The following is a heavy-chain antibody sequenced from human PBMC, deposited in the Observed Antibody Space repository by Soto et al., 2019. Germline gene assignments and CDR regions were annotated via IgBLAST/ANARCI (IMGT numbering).Heavy chain of an antibody. CDR1: GFTFSSYS. CDR3: ARDIDG. Sequence: EVQVVESGGGLVQPGGSLRLSCAASGFTFSSYSMNWVRQAPGKGLEWVSYISSSSSTIFYADSVKGRFTISRDNAKNSMYLQMNSLRAEDTAVYYCARDIDGGGQGTLVTVSS. J-gene: IGHJ4*02. V-gene: IGHV3-48*01. CDR2: ISSSSSTI. D-gene: IGHD2-15*01.